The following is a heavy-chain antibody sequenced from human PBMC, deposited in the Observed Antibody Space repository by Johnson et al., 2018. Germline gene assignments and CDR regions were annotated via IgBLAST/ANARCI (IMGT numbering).Heavy chain of an antibody. J-gene: IGHJ3*02. CDR3: ARDRGGSCNNPGTFHI. CDR1: GYTFTSYY. D-gene: IGHD1-14*01. Sequence: QVQLVQSGAEVKKPGVSVKVSCKASGYTFTSYYIQWVRQAPGQGLEWMGIINPSGGSTRYAQKFQGRVTMTRDTSTSTVYMDLSSRRSVDTAVYYCARDRGGSCNNPGTFHIWGQGTMVTVSS. V-gene: IGHV1-46*01. CDR2: INPSGGST.